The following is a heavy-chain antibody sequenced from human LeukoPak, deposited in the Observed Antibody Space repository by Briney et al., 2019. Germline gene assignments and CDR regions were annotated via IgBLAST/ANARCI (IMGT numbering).Heavy chain of an antibody. J-gene: IGHJ6*02. Sequence: ASVKVSCKASRYTSTGYYMHWVRQAPGQGLEWMGWINPNSDGTNYAQKFQGRVTMTRDTSISTAYMELSRLRSDDTAVYYCASAAGTDYYGMDVRGQGTTVTVSS. CDR1: RYTSTGYY. CDR2: INPNSDGT. D-gene: IGHD6-13*01. V-gene: IGHV1-2*02. CDR3: ASAAGTDYYGMDV.